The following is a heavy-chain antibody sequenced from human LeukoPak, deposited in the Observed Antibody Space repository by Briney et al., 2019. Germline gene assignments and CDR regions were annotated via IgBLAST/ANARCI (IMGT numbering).Heavy chain of an antibody. CDR1: GGSFSGYY. V-gene: IGHV4-34*01. D-gene: IGHD3-10*01. CDR3: ARGLGHYGSGSYYTP. Sequence: SETLSLTCAVYGGSFSGYYWSWIRQPPGKGLDWIGEINHSGSTNYNPSLKSRVTISVDTSKNQFSLKLSSVTAADTAVYYCARGLGHYGSGSYYTPWGQGTLVTVSS. J-gene: IGHJ5*02. CDR2: INHSGST.